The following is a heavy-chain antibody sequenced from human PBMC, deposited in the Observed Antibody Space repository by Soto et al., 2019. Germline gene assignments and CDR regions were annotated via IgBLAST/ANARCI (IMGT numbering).Heavy chain of an antibody. CDR3: TRDSNDGFEV. J-gene: IGHJ3*01. CDR2: ISYTGNT. CDR1: GDSLNSGGHY. Sequence: SETLSLTCSVSGDSLNSGGHYWSWVRQNSRKGLEWIGYISYTGNTYYNPSLKSRVSISAGTSKNQFSLRLSSVTDADTAVYYCTRDSNDGFEVWGQGTMVTVSS. V-gene: IGHV4-31*03.